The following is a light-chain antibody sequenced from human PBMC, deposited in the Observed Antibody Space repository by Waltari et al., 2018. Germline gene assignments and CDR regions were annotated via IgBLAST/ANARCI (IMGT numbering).Light chain of an antibody. CDR1: SSNIGSIA. Sequence: QSVLTQPPSASGTPGQRVTISCSGSSSNIGSIALHWYQHLPGTAPKLLIYSHDQRPSGVPDRFSGSKSGTSASLAITGLQSEDEAHYYCASWDDSLNGYVFGTGTKVTVL. V-gene: IGLV1-44*01. CDR2: SHD. CDR3: ASWDDSLNGYV. J-gene: IGLJ1*01.